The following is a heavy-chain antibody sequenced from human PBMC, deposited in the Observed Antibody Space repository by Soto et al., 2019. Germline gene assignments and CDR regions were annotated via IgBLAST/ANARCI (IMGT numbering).Heavy chain of an antibody. CDR2: IAHDGSEK. V-gene: IGHV3-7*01. CDR1: GFTFSSYL. CDR3: SRESNAHFDY. Sequence: GGSLRLSCAVSGFTFSSYLMSWVRQAPGRGLEWVATIAHDGSEKFYVDSVKGRFTISRDNTKNSLYLQMNSLRAEDTAVYYCSRESNAHFDYSGPGPMVTVSS. J-gene: IGHJ4*02. D-gene: IGHD7-27*01.